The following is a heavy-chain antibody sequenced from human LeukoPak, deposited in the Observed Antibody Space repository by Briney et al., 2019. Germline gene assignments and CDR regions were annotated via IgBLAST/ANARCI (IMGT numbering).Heavy chain of an antibody. Sequence: GASVKVSCKASGGTFSSYAISWVRQAPGQGLEWMGRIIPILGIANYAQKFQGRVTITADKSTSTAYMELSSLRSEDTAVYYCARGPLTGDYYMDVWGKRTTVTVSS. D-gene: IGHD1-14*01. CDR2: IIPILGIA. CDR3: ARGPLTGDYYMDV. J-gene: IGHJ6*03. CDR1: GGTFSSYA. V-gene: IGHV1-69*04.